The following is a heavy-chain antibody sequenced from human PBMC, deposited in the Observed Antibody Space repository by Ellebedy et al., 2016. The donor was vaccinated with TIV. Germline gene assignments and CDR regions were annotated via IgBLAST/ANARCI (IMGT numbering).Heavy chain of an antibody. CDR3: ARAGIVGATGIYFDY. CDR2: IYYSGST. J-gene: IGHJ4*02. CDR1: GGSISSYY. D-gene: IGHD1-26*01. V-gene: IGHV4-59*01. Sequence: MPSETLSLTCTVSGGSISSYYWSWSRQPPRKGLEWVGYIYYSGSTNYNPSLKSRVTISVDTSKNQFSLKLTSVTAADTAVYYCARAGIVGATGIYFDYWGQGTLVTVSS.